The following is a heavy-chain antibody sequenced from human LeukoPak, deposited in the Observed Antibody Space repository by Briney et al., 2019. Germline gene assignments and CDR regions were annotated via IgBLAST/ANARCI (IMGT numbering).Heavy chain of an antibody. Sequence: ASVKVSCKASGYTFSRYYIHWVRQAPGQGLEWMGLINPSGISTSHARKFQGRVTMTSDMSTSTVYMELSSLRSEDTAVYYCARGPSLSGRSDDPFDTWGQGKVVTVSS. D-gene: IGHD1-26*01. CDR3: ARGPSLSGRSDDPFDT. V-gene: IGHV1-46*01. CDR2: INPSGIST. CDR1: GYTFSRYY. J-gene: IGHJ3*02.